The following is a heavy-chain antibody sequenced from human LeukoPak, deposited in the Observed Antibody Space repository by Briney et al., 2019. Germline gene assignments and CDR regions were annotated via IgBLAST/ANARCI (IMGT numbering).Heavy chain of an antibody. CDR2: IYYSGST. V-gene: IGHV4-61*08. J-gene: IGHJ4*02. CDR3: ARDLSGSSSFGY. Sequence: SETLSLTCTVSGGSVSSGDYYWSWIRQPPGKGLEWIGYIYYSGSTNYSPSLKSRVTMSLDTSKNQFSLKLRSVTAADTAVYYCARDLSGSSSFGYWGQGTLVTVSS. D-gene: IGHD6-6*01. CDR1: GGSVSSGDYY.